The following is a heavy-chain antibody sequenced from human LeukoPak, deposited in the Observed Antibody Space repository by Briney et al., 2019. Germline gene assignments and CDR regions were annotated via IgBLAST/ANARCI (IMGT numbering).Heavy chain of an antibody. CDR2: INQDGSAK. J-gene: IGHJ4*02. V-gene: IGHV3-7*01. CDR1: GFTLSSHW. D-gene: IGHD5-12*01. Sequence: GGSLRLSCAASGFTLSSHWMSWVRQAPGKGLEWVANINQDGSAKYYVDSVKGRFTISRDNARNSMYLQMNSLGAEDTAVYYCARWDIRGTAHQLDYWGQGTLVTVSS. CDR3: ARWDIRGTAHQLDY.